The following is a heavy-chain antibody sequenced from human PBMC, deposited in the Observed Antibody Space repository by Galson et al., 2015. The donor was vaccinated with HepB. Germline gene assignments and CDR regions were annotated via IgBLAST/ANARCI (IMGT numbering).Heavy chain of an antibody. CDR2: IIPTFGIA. Sequence: SVKVSCKASGGTFSSYGISWVRQAPGQGLEWMGGIIPTFGIANYAQKFQGRVTITADESTSTAYMELSSLRSEGTAVYYCVRDNMGRIAAAVPNWFDPWGQGTLVTVSS. CDR1: GGTFSSYG. J-gene: IGHJ5*02. CDR3: VRDNMGRIAAAVPNWFDP. D-gene: IGHD6-13*01. V-gene: IGHV1-69*13.